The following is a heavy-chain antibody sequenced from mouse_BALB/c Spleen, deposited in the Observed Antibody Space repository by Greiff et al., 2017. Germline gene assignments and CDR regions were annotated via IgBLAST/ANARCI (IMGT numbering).Heavy chain of an antibody. CDR1: GYSFTGYY. CDR3: ARGRDGEYFDV. J-gene: IGHJ1*01. D-gene: IGHD3-3*01. Sequence: LVKTGASVKISCKAFGYSFTGYYMHWVKQSHGKSLEWIGYISCYNGATSYNQKFKGKATFTVDTSSSTAYMQFNSLTSEDSAVYYCARGRDGEYFDVWGAGTTVTVSS. CDR2: ISCYNGAT. V-gene: IGHV1S34*01.